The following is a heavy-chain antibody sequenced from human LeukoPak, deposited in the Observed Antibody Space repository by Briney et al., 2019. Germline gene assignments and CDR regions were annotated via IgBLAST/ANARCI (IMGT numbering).Heavy chain of an antibody. V-gene: IGHV3-23*01. D-gene: IGHD3-22*01. CDR3: AKGSYYDSSGYYYFDY. J-gene: IGHJ4*02. Sequence: GGSLRLSCAASGFTFDDYAMHWVRQAPGKGLEWVSGISASSSIYYADSVKGRFTISRDNSKNTLYLQVNSLRADDTAVYYCAKGSYYDSSGYYYFDYWGQGTLVTVSS. CDR1: GFTFDDYA. CDR2: ISASSSI.